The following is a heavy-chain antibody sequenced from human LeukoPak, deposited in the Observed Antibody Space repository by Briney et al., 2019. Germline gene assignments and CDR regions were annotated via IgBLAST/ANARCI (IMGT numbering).Heavy chain of an antibody. CDR3: ATVPGWSPNWFDP. CDR1: GGSFSGYY. CDR2: IDHSGST. Sequence: PSETLSLTCAVFGGSFSGYYWSWIRQPPGKGLEWIGEIDHSGSTNYNPSLKSRVTISVDTSKNQFSLKLSSVTAADTAVYYCATVPGWSPNWFDPWGQGTLVTVSS. D-gene: IGHD3-10*01. J-gene: IGHJ5*02. V-gene: IGHV4-34*01.